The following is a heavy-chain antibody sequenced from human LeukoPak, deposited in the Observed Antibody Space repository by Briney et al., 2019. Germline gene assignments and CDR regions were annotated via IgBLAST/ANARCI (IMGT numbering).Heavy chain of an antibody. CDR2: IKQDGGEK. CDR1: GFTFSSYW. Sequence: GSLRLSCAASGFTFSSYWMSWVRQAPGKGLEWVANIKQDGGEKYYVDSMKGRFTISGDNAKNSLYLQMNSLRAEDTAVYYCARGHYCSGGSCYYTPVDYWGQGTLVTVSS. V-gene: IGHV3-7*01. D-gene: IGHD2-15*01. J-gene: IGHJ4*02. CDR3: ARGHYCSGGSCYYTPVDY.